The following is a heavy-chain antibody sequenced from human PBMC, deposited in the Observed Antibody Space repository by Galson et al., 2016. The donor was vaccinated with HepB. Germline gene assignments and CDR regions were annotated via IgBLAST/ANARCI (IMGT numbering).Heavy chain of an antibody. CDR3: ARGVVGTSTDAFDV. CDR2: IDPNSGDT. J-gene: IGHJ3*01. Sequence: SVKVSCKASGYTFTGHYIHWVRQAPGQGLEWMGWIDPNSGDTHYSKRFEGWVTMTRDTSISTAYMEVTRLKSNDTALFYCARGVVGTSTDAFDVWGQRTTVTVS. D-gene: IGHD1-26*01. V-gene: IGHV1-2*04. CDR1: GYTFTGHY.